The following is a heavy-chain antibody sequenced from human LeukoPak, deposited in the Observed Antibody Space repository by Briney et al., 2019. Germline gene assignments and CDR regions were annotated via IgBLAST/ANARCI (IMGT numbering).Heavy chain of an antibody. CDR3: ARVLLGSWDWFDP. Sequence: GGSLRLSCAAPKFTFSSYWMHWVRQAPGKGLVWVSRINPDGGTTSYADSVKGRFTISRDNAKNTLYLQMNSLRAEDTAVYYCARVLLGSWDWFDPWGQGTLVTVSS. V-gene: IGHV3-74*01. D-gene: IGHD3-10*01. CDR2: INPDGGTT. CDR1: KFTFSSYW. J-gene: IGHJ5*02.